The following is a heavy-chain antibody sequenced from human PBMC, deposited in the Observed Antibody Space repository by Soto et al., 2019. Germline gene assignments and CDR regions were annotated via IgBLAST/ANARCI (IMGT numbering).Heavy chain of an antibody. Sequence: ASVKVSCKASGYTFTSYAMHWVRQAPGQRLEWMGWINAGNGNTKYSQKLQGRVTITRDTSASTAYMELSSLRSEDTAVYYCARSIAARHERALLNWRHPYYMDVWGKGTTVTVS. CDR3: ARSIAARHERALLNWRHPYYMDV. J-gene: IGHJ6*03. D-gene: IGHD6-6*01. CDR1: GYTFTSYA. CDR2: INAGNGNT. V-gene: IGHV1-3*01.